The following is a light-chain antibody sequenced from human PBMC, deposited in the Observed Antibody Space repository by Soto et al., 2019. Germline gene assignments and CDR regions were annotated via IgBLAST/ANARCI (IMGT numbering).Light chain of an antibody. J-gene: IGKJ1*01. CDR2: AAS. V-gene: IGKV1-39*01. CDR3: QQSYSTPRT. Sequence: DIQMTQSPSSVSASVGDRVTITCRASQSIYNYLNWYQQKPGKAPQLLIFAASSLQSGVPSRFSGSESGTDFTLTISSLQPEDFATYYCQQSYSTPRTFGQGTKVDIK. CDR1: QSIYNY.